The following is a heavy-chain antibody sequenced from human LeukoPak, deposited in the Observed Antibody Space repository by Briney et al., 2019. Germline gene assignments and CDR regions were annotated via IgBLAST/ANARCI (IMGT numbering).Heavy chain of an antibody. Sequence: ASVKVSCKASGYTFTSYDINWVRQATGQGLEWMGWMNPNSGNTGYAQKFQGRVTITRNTSISTAYMELSSLRSGDTAVYYCARGMYSSSFYYYYYMDVWGKGTTVTVSS. CDR1: GYTFTSYD. D-gene: IGHD6-6*01. J-gene: IGHJ6*03. CDR2: MNPNSGNT. V-gene: IGHV1-8*03. CDR3: ARGMYSSSFYYYYYMDV.